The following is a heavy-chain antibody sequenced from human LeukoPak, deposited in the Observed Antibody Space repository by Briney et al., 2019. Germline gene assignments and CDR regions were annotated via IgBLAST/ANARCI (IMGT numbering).Heavy chain of an antibody. J-gene: IGHJ4*02. CDR1: GGSISSGGYS. V-gene: IGHV4-30-4*07. CDR3: ARRHYEILSGYPS. CDR2: IYYSGST. D-gene: IGHD3-9*01. Sequence: PSETLTLTCAVSGGSISSGGYSWSWIRQPPGKGLEWIGYIYYSGSTYYNPSLKSRVTISVDTSKNQFSLKLSSVTAADTAVYYCARRHYEILSGYPSWGQGILVTVSS.